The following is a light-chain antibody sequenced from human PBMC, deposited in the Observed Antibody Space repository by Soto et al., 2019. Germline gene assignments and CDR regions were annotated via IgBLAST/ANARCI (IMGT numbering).Light chain of an antibody. J-gene: IGLJ3*02. CDR3: ETWDNNTRV. CDR1: SGHSSNI. V-gene: IGLV4-60*03. CDR2: LEGSGSC. Sequence: QSVLTQSSSASGSLGSSVNLACTLSSGHSSNIIAWHQQQPGKAPRYLMKLEGSGSCNKGSGVPDRFSGSSSGADRYLTISNLQSEDEADYYCETWDNNTRVFGGGTKVTVL.